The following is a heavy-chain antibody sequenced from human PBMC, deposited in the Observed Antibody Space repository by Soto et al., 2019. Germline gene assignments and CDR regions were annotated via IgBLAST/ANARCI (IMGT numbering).Heavy chain of an antibody. CDR2: VYDNGRP. CDR3: ARGVGSSPPRY. V-gene: IGHV4-59*01. D-gene: IGHD3-9*01. Sequence: SETLSLTCTISGGSISVYYWSWIRQSPRQGLEWIGYVYDNGRPYYSPSLKSRVTVSADTSKNQIPLKLTSATAADTAVYYCARGVGSSPPRYWGRGTLVTVSS. J-gene: IGHJ4*02. CDR1: GGSISVYY.